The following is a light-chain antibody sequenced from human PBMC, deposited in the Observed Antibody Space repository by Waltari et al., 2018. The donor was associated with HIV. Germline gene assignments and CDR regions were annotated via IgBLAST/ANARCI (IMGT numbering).Light chain of an antibody. CDR2: DDS. Sequence: SYVLTQPPSVSVAPGETARLNCGGKNHRSKNVHWYQQEPGQAPVPVIYDDSARPSGIPERFSGSNSGSTATLTISRVEAGDEADYYCQVWDSTYDSWVFGGGTNLAVL. CDR1: NHRSKN. CDR3: QVWDSTYDSWV. V-gene: IGLV3-21*04. J-gene: IGLJ3*02.